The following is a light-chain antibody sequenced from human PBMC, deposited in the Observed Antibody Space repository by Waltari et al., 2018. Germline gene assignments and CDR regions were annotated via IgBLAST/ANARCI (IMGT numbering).Light chain of an antibody. CDR2: DAS. J-gene: IGKJ3*01. CDR1: QSVSKY. CDR3: QQRSTWPPFT. Sequence: EIVLTQSPATLSLSPGERATLSCRARQSVSKYLAWYQQKPGQAPRLLIYDASTRATGIPARFSGSGSGTDFILTISSLEPEDFAVYYCQQRSTWPPFTFGPGTTLDI. V-gene: IGKV3-11*01.